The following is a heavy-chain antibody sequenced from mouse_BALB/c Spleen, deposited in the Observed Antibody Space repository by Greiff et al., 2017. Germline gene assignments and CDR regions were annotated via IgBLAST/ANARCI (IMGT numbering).Heavy chain of an antibody. CDR2: INPGSSTI. CDR3: ARLVTGPTPYYFDY. V-gene: IGHV4-2*02. CDR1: GFDFSRYW. Sequence: EVQGVESGGGLVQPGGSLNLSCAASGFDFSRYWMSWARQAQGKGQEWIGEINPGSSTINYTPSLKDKFIISRDNAKNTLYLQMSKVRSEDTALYYCARLVTGPTPYYFDYWGQGTTLTVSS. D-gene: IGHD2-5*01. J-gene: IGHJ2*01.